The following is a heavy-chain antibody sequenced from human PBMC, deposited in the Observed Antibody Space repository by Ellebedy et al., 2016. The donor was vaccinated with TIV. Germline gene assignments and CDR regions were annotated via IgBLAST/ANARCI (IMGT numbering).Heavy chain of an antibody. Sequence: PGGSLRLSCVASGYPFGNYEMNRIRQSPVKGLEWVSYIILSGTTTYYADSVKGRFAISRDNAKNSLYLQMDSLRVEDTGIYYCAREAYTRPDFWGPGTLVTVSS. J-gene: IGHJ4*01. CDR1: GYPFGNYE. CDR3: AREAYTRPDF. D-gene: IGHD3-16*01. CDR2: IILSGTTT. V-gene: IGHV3-48*03.